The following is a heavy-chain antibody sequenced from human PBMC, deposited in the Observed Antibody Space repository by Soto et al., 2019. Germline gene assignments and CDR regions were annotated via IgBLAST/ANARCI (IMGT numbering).Heavy chain of an antibody. D-gene: IGHD7-27*01. V-gene: IGHV5-51*01. Sequence: GESLKISCKGSGYSFTSYWIGWVRQMPGKGLEWMGVIYPGDSDTKYSPSFQGQVTISADKSISTAYLQWSSRKASDTAMYYCARHTSRWGIYPQYHYSMDVWGQGTTVTVSS. CDR2: IYPGDSDT. CDR3: ARHTSRWGIYPQYHYSMDV. CDR1: GYSFTSYW. J-gene: IGHJ6*02.